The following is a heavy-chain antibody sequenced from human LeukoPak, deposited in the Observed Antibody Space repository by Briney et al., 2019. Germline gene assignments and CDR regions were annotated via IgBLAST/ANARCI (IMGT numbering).Heavy chain of an antibody. CDR1: GGSISSSSYY. D-gene: IGHD3-22*01. CDR2: IYYSGST. J-gene: IGHJ4*02. V-gene: IGHV4-39*07. Sequence: SETLSLTRTVSGGSISSSSYYWGWIRQPPGKGLEWIGSIYYSGSTYYNPSLKSRVTISVDTSKNQFSLKLSSVTAADTAVYYCARYYYDSSGYYQYDYWGQGTLVTVSS. CDR3: ARYYYDSSGYYQYDY.